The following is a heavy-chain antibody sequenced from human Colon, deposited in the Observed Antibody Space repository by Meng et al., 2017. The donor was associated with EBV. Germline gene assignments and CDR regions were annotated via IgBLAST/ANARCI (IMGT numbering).Heavy chain of an antibody. J-gene: IGHJ4*02. D-gene: IGHD1-26*01. CDR1: GVSTSSNIR. CDR3: ARGKQDAWELLAY. CDR2: IDDSGST. Sequence: VARRGAGHGLVKPSGTLSLTCGVSGVSTSSNIRWTWVRQPPGKGLEWIGDIDDSGSTNYNPSLNSRISISLDKSKNHFSLKVNSVTAADTAVYYCARGKQDAWELLAYWGQGALVTVSS. V-gene: IGHV4-4*02.